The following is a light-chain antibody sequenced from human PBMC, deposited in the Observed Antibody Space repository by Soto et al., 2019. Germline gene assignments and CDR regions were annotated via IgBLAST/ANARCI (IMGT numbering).Light chain of an antibody. CDR2: AAS. J-gene: IGKJ2*01. CDR1: QGVRAQ. Sequence: DIQMTQSPSSLSASVGDRVTITCRASQGVRAQLLWYQQTQGTAPKLLIYAASNLLRGVPSRFSGSGSGTNLPLTTGRLRPGDSGSYYCQQSYKTPHSCGQGADLDTK. CDR3: QQSYKTPHS. V-gene: IGKV1-39*01.